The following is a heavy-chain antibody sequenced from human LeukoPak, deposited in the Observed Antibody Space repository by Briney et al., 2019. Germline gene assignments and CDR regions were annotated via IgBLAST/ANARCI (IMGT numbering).Heavy chain of an antibody. D-gene: IGHD6-19*01. Sequence: SQTLSLTCAISGDSVSTNSVTWDWIGQSPSRGLEWLGRTYYRSKWYNEYAVSVTGRIIINPDTSKNQFSLQLNSVTPEDTAVYYCARGVALAGRPFDSWGQGTLVTVSS. CDR2: TYYRSKWYN. J-gene: IGHJ4*02. CDR3: ARGVALAGRPFDS. CDR1: GDSVSTNSVT. V-gene: IGHV6-1*01.